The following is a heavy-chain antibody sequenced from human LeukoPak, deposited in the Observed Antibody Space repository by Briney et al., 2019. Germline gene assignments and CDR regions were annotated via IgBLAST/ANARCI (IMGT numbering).Heavy chain of an antibody. CDR2: ISSSSSYI. CDR1: GFTFSSYS. CDR3: ARVHGLFYSNLRGDAFDI. D-gene: IGHD4-11*01. V-gene: IGHV3-21*01. J-gene: IGHJ3*02. Sequence: KTGGSLRLSCAASGFTFSSYSMNWVRQAPGKGLEWVSSISSSSSYIYYADSVKGRFTISRDNAKNSLYLQMNSLRAEDTAVYYCARVHGLFYSNLRGDAFDIWGQGTMVTVSS.